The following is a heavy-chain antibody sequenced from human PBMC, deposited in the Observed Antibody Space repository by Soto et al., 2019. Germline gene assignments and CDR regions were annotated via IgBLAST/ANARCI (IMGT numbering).Heavy chain of an antibody. CDR1: GGSISTGGYY. CDR2: TYNSATT. Sequence: SETLSLTCTVSGGSISTGGYYWSWIRQHPGKGLEWIGYTYNSATTYYNPSLKSRVTISVDTSKNQFSLKLSSVTVADTAVYYCARDPAPWGQGALVTVSS. CDR3: ARDPAP. V-gene: IGHV4-31*03. J-gene: IGHJ5*02.